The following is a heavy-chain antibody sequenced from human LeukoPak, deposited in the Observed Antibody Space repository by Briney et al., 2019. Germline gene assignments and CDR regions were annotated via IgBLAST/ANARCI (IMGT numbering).Heavy chain of an antibody. CDR3: ARAPGGDFCAYGLDV. J-gene: IGHJ6*02. D-gene: IGHD2-21*02. CDR1: GFTFDDYT. CDR2: ISWDGGST. V-gene: IGHV3-43*01. Sequence: QPGGSLRLSCAASGFTFDDYTMHWVRQAPGKGLEWVSLISWDGGSTYYADSVKGRFTISRDNSKNTLYLQMNSLRAEDTAVYYCARAPGGDFCAYGLDVWGQGTTVTVSS.